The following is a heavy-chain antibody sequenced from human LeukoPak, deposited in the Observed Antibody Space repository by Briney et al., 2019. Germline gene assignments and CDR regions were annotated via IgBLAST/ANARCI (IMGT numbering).Heavy chain of an antibody. D-gene: IGHD3-10*01. CDR3: ARDSTRGYGSGSYFYYFDY. V-gene: IGHV4-61*02. Sequence: SQTLSLTCTVSGGSISSGSYYWSWIRQPAGKGLEWIGRIYISGSTNYNPSLKSRVTISVDTSKNQFSLKLSSVTAADTAVYYCARDSTRGYGSGSYFYYFDYWGQGTLVTVSS. CDR1: GGSISSGSYY. CDR2: IYISGST. J-gene: IGHJ4*02.